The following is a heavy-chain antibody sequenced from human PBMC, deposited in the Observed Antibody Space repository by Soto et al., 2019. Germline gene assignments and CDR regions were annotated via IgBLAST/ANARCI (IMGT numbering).Heavy chain of an antibody. CDR2: ISAYNGNT. D-gene: IGHD3-10*01. Sequence: QVQLVQAGAEVKKPGASVKVSCKASGYSFTSHGISLMRQAPVQGLEWMGWISAYNGNTNYAKKLQGRVTMTTDTSTSTAYMELGSLRSDDTAVYYCARDNGFGESDVWGQGTTVTVS. V-gene: IGHV1-18*01. J-gene: IGHJ6*02. CDR1: GYSFTSHG. CDR3: ARDNGFGESDV.